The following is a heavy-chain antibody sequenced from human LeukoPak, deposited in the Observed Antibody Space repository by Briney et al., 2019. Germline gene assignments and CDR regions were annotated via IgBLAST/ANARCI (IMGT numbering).Heavy chain of an antibody. J-gene: IGHJ4*02. CDR3: ARAYGSGRRIVWDY. Sequence: SQTLSLTCAVSGGSISSGGYSWSWIRQPPGKGLEWIGYIYHSVSTYYNPSLKSRSTISVDRSKNQFSLKLSSVTAAETAVYYCARAYGSGRRIVWDYWGQGTLVTVSS. CDR1: GGSISSGGYS. V-gene: IGHV4-30-2*01. CDR2: IYHSVST. D-gene: IGHD3-10*01.